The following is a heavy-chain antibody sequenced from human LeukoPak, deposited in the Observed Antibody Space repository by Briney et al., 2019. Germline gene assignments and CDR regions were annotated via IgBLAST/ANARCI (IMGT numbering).Heavy chain of an antibody. CDR2: INPNSGGT. CDR1: GYTFTGYY. Sequence: ASVKVSCKASGYTFTGYYMHWVRQAPGQGLEWMGWINPNSGGTNYAQKFQGRVTMTRDTSISTAYMELSRLRSDDTAVYYCARDPNLELLTPSDYWGQGTLVTVSS. D-gene: IGHD3-3*01. J-gene: IGHJ4*02. CDR3: ARDPNLELLTPSDY. V-gene: IGHV1-2*02.